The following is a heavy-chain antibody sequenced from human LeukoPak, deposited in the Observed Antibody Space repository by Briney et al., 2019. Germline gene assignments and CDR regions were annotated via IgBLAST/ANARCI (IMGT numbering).Heavy chain of an antibody. J-gene: IGHJ6*02. D-gene: IGHD6-13*01. V-gene: IGHV3-30*04. CDR1: GFTFSSYA. Sequence: GGSLRLSCAASGFTFSSYAMHWVRQAPGEGLEWVAVISNDGSNKSYADSVKGRLTISRDKSKNTLYLQMNSLRAEDTAVFYCARTIAQYTNSWLYYYYGMDVWGQGTTVTVSS. CDR2: ISNDGSNK. CDR3: ARTIAQYTNSWLYYYYGMDV.